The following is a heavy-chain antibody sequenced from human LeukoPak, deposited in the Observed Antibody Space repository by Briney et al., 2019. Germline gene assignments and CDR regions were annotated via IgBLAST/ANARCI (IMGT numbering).Heavy chain of an antibody. Sequence: PSETLSLTCAVYGGSFSGYYWSWIRQPPGKGLEWIGEINHSGSTNYNPSLKSRVTISVDTSKNQFSLKLRSVTAADTAVYYCARRPSRSYYYYYMDVWGKGTTVTVSS. J-gene: IGHJ6*03. CDR1: GGSFSGYY. CDR3: ARRPSRSYYYYYMDV. CDR2: INHSGST. V-gene: IGHV4-34*01.